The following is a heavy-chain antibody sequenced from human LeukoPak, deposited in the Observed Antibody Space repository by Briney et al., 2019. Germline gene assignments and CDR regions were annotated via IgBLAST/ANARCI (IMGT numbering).Heavy chain of an antibody. CDR2: IWYDGSNK. CDR3: ARDRGSVLRYFDLVY. V-gene: IGHV3-33*01. Sequence: PGGSLRLSCAASGFTFSSYGMHWVRQAPGKGLEWVAVIWYDGSNKYYADSVKGRFTISRDNSKNTLYLQMNSLRAEDTAVYYCARDRGSVLRYFDLVYWGQGTLVTVSS. D-gene: IGHD3-9*01. CDR1: GFTFSSYG. J-gene: IGHJ4*02.